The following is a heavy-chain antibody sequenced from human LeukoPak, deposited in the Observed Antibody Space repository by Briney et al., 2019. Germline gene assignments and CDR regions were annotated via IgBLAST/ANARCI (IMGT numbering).Heavy chain of an antibody. J-gene: IGHJ6*03. D-gene: IGHD3-22*01. CDR2: VYYTGIT. CDR1: GGSISSSTYN. Sequence: SETLSLTCTVAGGSISSSTYNWGWIRQPPGKGLEWIGSVYYTGITYYNPSVESRVTISVDTSKNHFSLELNSVTAADTGVYFCARQVRSPVVMFMDVWGKGTTVLVSS. V-gene: IGHV4-39*01. CDR3: ARQVRSPVVMFMDV.